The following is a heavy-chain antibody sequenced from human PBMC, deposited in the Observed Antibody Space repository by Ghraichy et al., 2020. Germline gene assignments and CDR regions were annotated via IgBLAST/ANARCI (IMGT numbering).Heavy chain of an antibody. CDR1: GGSISSSSYY. Sequence: SETLSLTCTVSGGSISSSSYYWGWIRQPPGKGLEWIGSIYYSGSTYYNPSLKSRVTISVDTSKNQFSLKLSSVTAADTAVYYCARLPIYCSSTSCYFDYWGQGTLVTVSS. V-gene: IGHV4-39*01. CDR2: IYYSGST. D-gene: IGHD2-2*01. J-gene: IGHJ4*02. CDR3: ARLPIYCSSTSCYFDY.